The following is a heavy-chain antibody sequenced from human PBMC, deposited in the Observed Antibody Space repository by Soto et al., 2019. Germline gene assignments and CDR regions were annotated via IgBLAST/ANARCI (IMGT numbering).Heavy chain of an antibody. CDR3: ARDIAAAGTRWGRFDP. Sequence: QVQLQESGPGLVKPSQTLSLTCTVSGGSISSGGYYWSWIRQHPGKGLEWIGYIYYSGSTYYNPSLKSRVTISVDTSKNQFSLKLSSVTAADTAVYYCARDIAAAGTRWGRFDPWGQGTLVTVSS. D-gene: IGHD6-13*01. J-gene: IGHJ5*02. CDR1: GGSISSGGYY. V-gene: IGHV4-31*03. CDR2: IYYSGST.